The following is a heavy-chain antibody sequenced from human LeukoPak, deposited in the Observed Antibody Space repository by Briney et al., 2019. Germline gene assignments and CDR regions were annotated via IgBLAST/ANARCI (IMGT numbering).Heavy chain of an antibody. CDR2: ISNDGSYK. V-gene: IGHV3-30*18. J-gene: IGHJ4*02. CDR1: GFTFSTYG. D-gene: IGHD2-21*01. Sequence: GRSLRLSCAASGFTFSTYGMHWVRQAPGKGLEWVAVISNDGSYKSYADSVKGRITISRDNSRNTLYLQMNSLRIDDTAVYYCAKAALREFDYWGQGTLVTVSS. CDR3: AKAALREFDY.